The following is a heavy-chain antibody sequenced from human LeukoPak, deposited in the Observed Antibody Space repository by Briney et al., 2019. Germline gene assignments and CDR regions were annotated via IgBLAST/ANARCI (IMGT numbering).Heavy chain of an antibody. Sequence: SVKVSCKASGGTFSSYAISWVRQAPGQGLEWMGGIIPIFGTANYAQKFQGRVTITADESTSTAYMELSSLRSEDTAMYYCARDVGSYGSHFDYWGQGTLVTVSS. CDR3: ARDVGSYGSHFDY. CDR1: GGTFSSYA. J-gene: IGHJ4*02. D-gene: IGHD5-18*01. V-gene: IGHV1-69*13. CDR2: IIPIFGTA.